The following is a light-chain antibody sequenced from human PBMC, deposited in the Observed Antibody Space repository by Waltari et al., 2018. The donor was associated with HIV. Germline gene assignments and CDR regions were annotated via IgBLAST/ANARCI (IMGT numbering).Light chain of an antibody. CDR2: AVT. CDR3: CSCPRSGIRYV. V-gene: IGLV2-23*02. J-gene: IGLJ1*01. CDR1: GSNVGSDDL. Sequence: QSALPQPASVSGSPGQSITISCTGTGSNVGSDDLVSWYQQHPGEAPKLIIYAVTKRPSGVSNRFSGSKSGNTASLTISGLQAEDEADYYCCSCPRSGIRYVFGTGTKVTVL.